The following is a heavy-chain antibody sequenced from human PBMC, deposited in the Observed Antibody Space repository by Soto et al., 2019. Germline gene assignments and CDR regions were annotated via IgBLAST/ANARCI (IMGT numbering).Heavy chain of an antibody. J-gene: IGHJ4*02. CDR1: GFTFDDYA. Sequence: EVQLVESGGGLVQPGRSLRLSCAASGFTFDDYAMHWVRQAPGKGLEWVSGISWNSGSIGYADSVKGRFTISRDNAKNSLYLQMNSLSAEDTALYYCEKDIGLQWLVLIDYWGQGTLVTVSS. D-gene: IGHD6-19*01. CDR3: EKDIGLQWLVLIDY. CDR2: ISWNSGSI. V-gene: IGHV3-9*01.